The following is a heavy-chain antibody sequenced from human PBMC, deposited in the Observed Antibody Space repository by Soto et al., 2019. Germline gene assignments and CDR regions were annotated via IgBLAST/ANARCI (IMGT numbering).Heavy chain of an antibody. J-gene: IGHJ4*02. CDR2: INQDGSEK. CDR1: GFIFSSYW. V-gene: IGHV3-7*01. Sequence: HPGGSVRLSCAASGFIFSSYWMSWVRQAPGKGLEWVANINQDGSEKYYVDSVKGRFIISRDNAKNSLYLQMNSLRAEDTTIYYCARDGGEPGLYLDTWGQGTLVNFSA. CDR3: ARDGGEPGLYLDT. D-gene: IGHD3-16*01.